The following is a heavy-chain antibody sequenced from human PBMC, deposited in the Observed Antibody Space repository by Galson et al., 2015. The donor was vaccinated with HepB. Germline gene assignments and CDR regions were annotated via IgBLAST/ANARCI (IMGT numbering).Heavy chain of an antibody. V-gene: IGHV1-69*13. CDR3: ARRGVPAAMGYYYYGMDV. D-gene: IGHD2-2*01. CDR1: GGTFSSYA. Sequence: SVKVSCKASGGTFSSYAISWVRQAPGQGLEWMGGIIPIFGTANYAQKFQGRVTITADESTSTAYMELSSLRSEDTAVYYCARRGVPAAMGYYYYGMDVWGQGTTVTVSS. J-gene: IGHJ6*02. CDR2: IIPIFGTA.